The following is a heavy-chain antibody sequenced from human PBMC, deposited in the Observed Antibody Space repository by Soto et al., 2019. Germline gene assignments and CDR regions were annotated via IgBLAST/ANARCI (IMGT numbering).Heavy chain of an antibody. J-gene: IGHJ3*02. CDR2: IKKDGSQI. CDR1: GFSFGSSW. CDR3: ARDVSPGSSSLYLDAFDI. Sequence: EVQLVDSGGGLVQPGGSLRLSCVAYGFSFGSSWMTWVRQAPGKGLEWVANIKKDGSQISYLDSVRGRFTISRDNAKNSLYLQMNSLRAEDTALYYCARDVSPGSSSLYLDAFDIWGQGTMVTVSS. D-gene: IGHD6-13*01. V-gene: IGHV3-7*05.